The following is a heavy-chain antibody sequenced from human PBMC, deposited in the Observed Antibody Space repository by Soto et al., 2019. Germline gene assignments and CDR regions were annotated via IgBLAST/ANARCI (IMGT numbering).Heavy chain of an antibody. Sequence: ASVKVSCKASGYTFIDHYIHWVRQAPGQGLEWMGMLNPSGGGASYAQKFQGRVTMTRDTSTSTVYMELSGLTSEDTAVYYCARGSYTTSWYFLFDFWGKRTVDPVSS. D-gene: IGHD6-13*01. V-gene: IGHV1-46*01. CDR3: ARGSYTTSWYFLFDF. CDR1: GYTFIDHY. J-gene: IGHJ4*02. CDR2: LNPSGGGA.